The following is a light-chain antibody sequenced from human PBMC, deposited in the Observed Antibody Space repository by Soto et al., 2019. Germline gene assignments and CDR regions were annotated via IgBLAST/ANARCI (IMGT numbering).Light chain of an antibody. CDR3: CSYAGSRNLV. Sequence: QSALTQPASVSGSPGQSITISCTGTSSDVGSYNLVSWYQKPPGKAPKLMIYEGSRRPSGVSDRFSGSKSGNTASLTISGLKAEDEGDYYCCSYAGSRNLVFGGGTKLTVL. CDR2: EGS. CDR1: SSDVGSYNL. V-gene: IGLV2-23*01. J-gene: IGLJ2*01.